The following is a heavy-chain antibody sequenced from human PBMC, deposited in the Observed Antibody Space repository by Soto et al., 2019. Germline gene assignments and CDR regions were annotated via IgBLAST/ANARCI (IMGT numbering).Heavy chain of an antibody. CDR2: IYHSGST. D-gene: IGHD6-13*01. CDR1: SGSISSSNW. CDR3: ARDKETAAGTGYFDY. Sequence: PSETLSLTCAVSSGSISSSNWWSWVRQPPGKGLEWIGEIYHSGSTNYNPSLKSRVTISVDKSKNQFSLKLSSVTAADTAVYYCARDKETAAGTGYFDYWGQGTLVTVSS. J-gene: IGHJ4*02. V-gene: IGHV4-4*02.